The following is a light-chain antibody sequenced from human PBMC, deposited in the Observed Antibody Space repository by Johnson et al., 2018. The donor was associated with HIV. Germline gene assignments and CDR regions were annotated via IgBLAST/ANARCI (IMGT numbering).Light chain of an antibody. Sequence: VLTQPPSVSAAPGQKVTISCSGSSSNIGNNYVSWYQQLPGTAPKLLIYDNNKRPSGIPDRFSGSKSGTSATLGITGLQTGDEADYYCGTWDSSLSASVFGTGTKVTVL. CDR1: SSNIGNNY. CDR2: DNN. J-gene: IGLJ1*01. V-gene: IGLV1-51*01. CDR3: GTWDSSLSASV.